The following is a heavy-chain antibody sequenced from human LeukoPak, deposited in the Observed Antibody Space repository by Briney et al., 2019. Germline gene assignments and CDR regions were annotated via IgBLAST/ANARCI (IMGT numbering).Heavy chain of an antibody. CDR1: GFTFSSYV. CDR2: TSSDLNVK. J-gene: IGHJ4*02. Sequence: GRSLRLSCAASGFTFSSYVIHWVRQAPGKGLEWVAVTSSDLNVKLYADSVKGRFTISRDNSRSTLYLQMNSLRPEDTATYYCAREGYYGSGSPPSLYFDYWGQGTLVTVSS. CDR3: AREGYYGSGSPPSLYFDY. V-gene: IGHV3-30-3*01. D-gene: IGHD3-10*01.